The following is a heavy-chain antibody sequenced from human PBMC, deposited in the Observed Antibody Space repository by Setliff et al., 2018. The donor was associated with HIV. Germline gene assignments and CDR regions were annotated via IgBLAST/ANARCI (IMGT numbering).Heavy chain of an antibody. CDR1: GNSSVGNYF. D-gene: IGHD2-2*01. Sequence: SETLSLTCTILGNSSVGNYFWGWIRAPADKGLEWIGHIAASGDPNYNPSLKSRLIMSVDTSKNQFSLKLSSVTAADTAVYYCARHHLVDPFDYWGHGTLVTV. J-gene: IGHJ4*01. V-gene: IGHV4-4*07. CDR3: ARHHLVDPFDY. CDR2: IAASGDP.